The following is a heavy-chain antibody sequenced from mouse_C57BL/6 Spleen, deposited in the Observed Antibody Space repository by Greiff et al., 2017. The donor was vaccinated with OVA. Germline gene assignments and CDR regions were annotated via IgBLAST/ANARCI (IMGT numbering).Heavy chain of an antibody. D-gene: IGHD2-4*01. CDR1: GYTFTSYW. CDR2: IDPSDRET. J-gene: IGHJ4*01. Sequence: QVQLQQPGAELVRPGSSVKLSCKASGYTFTSYWLHWVKQRPIQGLEWIGNIDPSDRETHYNQKFKDKATLTVDKSSSTAYMQRSSLTSEDSAVYYCARGEDYERPYAMDYWGQGTSVTVSS. CDR3: ARGEDYERPYAMDY. V-gene: IGHV1-52*01.